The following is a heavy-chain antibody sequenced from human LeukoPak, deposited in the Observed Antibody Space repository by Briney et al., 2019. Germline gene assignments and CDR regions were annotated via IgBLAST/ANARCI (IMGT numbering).Heavy chain of an antibody. V-gene: IGHV3-11*01. J-gene: IGHJ4*02. D-gene: IGHD3-22*01. CDR2: ISSSGSTI. CDR3: ARGAYHDSSGHFDY. CDR1: GFTFSTYA. Sequence: GGSLRLSCAASGFTFSTYAMSWVRQAPGKGLEWVSYISSSGSTIYYADSVKGRFTISRDNAKNSLYLQMNSLRAEDTAVYYCARGAYHDSSGHFDYWGQGTLVTVSS.